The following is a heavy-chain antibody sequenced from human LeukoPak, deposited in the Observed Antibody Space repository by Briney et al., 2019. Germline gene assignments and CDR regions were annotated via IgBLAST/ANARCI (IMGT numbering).Heavy chain of an antibody. D-gene: IGHD5-24*01. J-gene: IGHJ4*02. CDR3: TRGRERWLQLIYLDY. CDR2: IRSKAYGGTT. CDR1: GFTFGDYA. Sequence: PGGSLRLSCTASGFTFGDYAMSWFRQAPGKGLEWVGFIRSKAYGGTTEYAASVNGRFTISRDDSKSIAYLQMNSLKTEDTAVYYCTRGRERWLQLIYLDYWGQGTLVTVSS. V-gene: IGHV3-49*03.